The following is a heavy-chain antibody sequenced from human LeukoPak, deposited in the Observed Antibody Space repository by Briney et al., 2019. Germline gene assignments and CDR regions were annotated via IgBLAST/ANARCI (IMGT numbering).Heavy chain of an antibody. Sequence: ASVKVSCKASGYTFTSYGINCVRQAPGQGLEWMGWISAYNGITNYAQKVQDRVTMTTDTSTSTTYMELRSLRSDDTAMYYCARDRSGSYPDYWGQGTLVTVSS. CDR1: GYTFTSYG. D-gene: IGHD1-26*01. CDR2: ISAYNGIT. V-gene: IGHV1-18*01. J-gene: IGHJ4*02. CDR3: ARDRSGSYPDY.